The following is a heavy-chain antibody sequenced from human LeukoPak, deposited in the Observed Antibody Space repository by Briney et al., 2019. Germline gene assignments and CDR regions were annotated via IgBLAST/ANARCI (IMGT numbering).Heavy chain of an antibody. D-gene: IGHD3-16*02. Sequence: MTGGSLRLSCAASGFTLSSYSMNWVRQAPGKGLEWVSSISSSISYIYYADSVKGRFTISRDNAKNSLYLQMNSPRAEDTAVYYCARITFGGVIAVWGQGTLVTVSS. V-gene: IGHV3-21*01. CDR3: ARITFGGVIAV. CDR2: ISSSISYI. J-gene: IGHJ4*02. CDR1: GFTLSSYS.